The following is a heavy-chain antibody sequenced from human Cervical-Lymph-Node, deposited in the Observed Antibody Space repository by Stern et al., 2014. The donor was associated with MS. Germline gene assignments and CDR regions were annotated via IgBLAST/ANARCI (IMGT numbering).Heavy chain of an antibody. CDR1: GYSFASNSFAFSY. D-gene: IGHD3-10*02. CDR3: TSLGSGV. CDR2: IDPNSGET. V-gene: IGHV1-8*01. Sequence: VQLVQSGAEVKKPGASVKVSCKASGYSFASNSFAFSYINWLRQASGQWLEWMVSIDPNSGETTHAQKFQGRVTMTRDTSTSTAYMELRSLRSDDTAVYYCTSLGSGVWGQGTLVTVSS. J-gene: IGHJ4*02.